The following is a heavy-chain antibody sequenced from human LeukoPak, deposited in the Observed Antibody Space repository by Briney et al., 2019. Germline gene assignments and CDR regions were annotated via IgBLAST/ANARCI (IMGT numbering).Heavy chain of an antibody. CDR3: ARDVGRVDAYGMDV. D-gene: IGHD2-15*01. V-gene: IGHV1-2*02. CDR1: GYTFIGYN. CDR2: IEPNTGGT. Sequence: GASVKVSCKASGYTFIGYNLHWVRQAPGQGLEWMGWIEPNTGGTNYAQKFQGRVTMTRDTSISTAYMELSSLRSDDTAVYYCARDVGRVDAYGMDVWGQGTTVTVS. J-gene: IGHJ6*02.